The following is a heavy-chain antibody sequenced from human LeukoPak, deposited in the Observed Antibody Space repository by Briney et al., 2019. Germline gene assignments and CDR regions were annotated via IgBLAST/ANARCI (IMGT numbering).Heavy chain of an antibody. V-gene: IGHV3-11*01. CDR1: GFTFSDYY. CDR3: ATHGEYSSSAIFDH. D-gene: IGHD6-13*01. CDR2: ISNSGNRK. J-gene: IGHJ4*02. Sequence: GGSLRLSCAASGFTFSDYYMSWIRQAPGKGLQWISYISNSGNRKYYADSVRGRFTISRDNAKNSLFLRMNSLRAEDTGVYYCATHGEYSSSAIFDHWGQGALVTASS.